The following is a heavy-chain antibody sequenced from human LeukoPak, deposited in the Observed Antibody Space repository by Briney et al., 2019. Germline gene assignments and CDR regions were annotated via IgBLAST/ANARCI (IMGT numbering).Heavy chain of an antibody. J-gene: IGHJ5*02. Sequence: GASVKVSCKASGYTFTGYYMHWVRQAPGQGLEWMGWINPNSGGTNYAQKFQGRVTMTRDTSISTAYMELSRLRSDDTAVYYCARSHGGITIRNWFDPWGQGTLVSLSS. D-gene: IGHD3-3*01. V-gene: IGHV1-2*02. CDR2: INPNSGGT. CDR3: ARSHGGITIRNWFDP. CDR1: GYTFTGYY.